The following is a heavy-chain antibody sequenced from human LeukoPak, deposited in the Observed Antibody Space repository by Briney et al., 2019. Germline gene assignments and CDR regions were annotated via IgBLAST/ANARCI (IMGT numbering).Heavy chain of an antibody. D-gene: IGHD2-15*01. CDR3: AKSIGSGGALQAGMDV. CDR1: GFTFDDYA. V-gene: IGHV3-9*01. J-gene: IGHJ6*02. Sequence: LSGRSLRLSCAASGFTFDDYAMHWVRQAPGKGLEWVSGISWNSVSIGYADSVEGRFTISRDNAKNSLFLQMNSLRPEDTALYYCAKSIGSGGALQAGMDVWGQGTTVTVSS. CDR2: ISWNSVSI.